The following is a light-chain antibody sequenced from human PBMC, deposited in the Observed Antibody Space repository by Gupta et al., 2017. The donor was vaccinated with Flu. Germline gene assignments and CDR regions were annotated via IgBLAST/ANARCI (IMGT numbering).Light chain of an antibody. CDR1: SFNIGAGYD. J-gene: IGLJ1*01. CDR2: GNA. Sequence: QSVLTQPPSVSGAPGQRVTISCTGNSFNIGAGYDVHWYVQVPGTAPKLLIYGNANRPSGVPDRFSGSKSGASAYLTITGLQAEDEADYYCQSYDSSLEGYVFGSGTKVTVL. CDR3: QSYDSSLEGYV. V-gene: IGLV1-40*01.